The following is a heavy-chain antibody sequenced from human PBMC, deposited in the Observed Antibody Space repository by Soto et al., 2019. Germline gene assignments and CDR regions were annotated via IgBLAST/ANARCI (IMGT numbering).Heavy chain of an antibody. CDR2: ISYDGSNK. J-gene: IGHJ4*02. CDR3: ARDLSRAITMIALEIHY. V-gene: IGHV3-30-3*01. D-gene: IGHD3-22*01. Sequence: QVQLVESGGGVVQPGRSLRLSCAASGFTFSNYAMHWVRQAPGKGLELVAIISYDGSNKYYAESVRGRFTVSRDNPKNTLYLQMSTLRPEDTAVYYCARDLSRAITMIALEIHYWGQGTLVTVS. CDR1: GFTFSNYA.